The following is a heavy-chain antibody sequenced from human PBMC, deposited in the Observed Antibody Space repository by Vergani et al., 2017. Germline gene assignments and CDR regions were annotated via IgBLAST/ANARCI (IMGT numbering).Heavy chain of an antibody. CDR3: ATKSCGTPGCQIGYFRE. V-gene: IGHV3-30*03. CDR1: GFTFGDHG. CDR2: ISYDGTQK. J-gene: IGHJ1*01. D-gene: IGHD1-1*01. Sequence: QVQLVESGGGVVQPGRSLRLSCAASGFTFGDHGIHWVRRAPGKGLEWVALISYDGTQKYYADSVKGRFTISRDNSKSTLYLQMNSLRTEDTAVYYCATKSCGTPGCQIGYFREWGQGTLVTVSS.